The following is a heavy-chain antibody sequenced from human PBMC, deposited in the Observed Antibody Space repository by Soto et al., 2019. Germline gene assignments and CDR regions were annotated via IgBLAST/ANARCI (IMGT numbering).Heavy chain of an antibody. Sequence: QVQLQESGPGLVKPSQTLSLTCTVSGDSIGRGGYYWSWIRQHPGKGLEWIGYIYYTGSTYYNPSLKSRVTISVDTSKNQFSLKVSSVTAADTAVYYCARDADILTGSDAFDIWGQGTMVTVSS. CDR2: IYYTGST. V-gene: IGHV4-31*03. D-gene: IGHD3-9*01. J-gene: IGHJ3*02. CDR3: ARDADILTGSDAFDI. CDR1: GDSIGRGGYY.